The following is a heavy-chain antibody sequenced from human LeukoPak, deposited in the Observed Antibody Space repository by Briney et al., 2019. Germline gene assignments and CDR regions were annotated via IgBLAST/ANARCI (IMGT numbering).Heavy chain of an antibody. Sequence: ASVKVSCKASGYTFISYGINWVRQAPGQGLEWIGWISAYNGNTDYAQKVQGRVTMTTDTSTSTAYMELRSLRSDDTAVYYCAREGMGPGVFDIRGQGTMVTVSS. D-gene: IGHD7-27*01. CDR2: ISAYNGNT. CDR1: GYTFISYG. V-gene: IGHV1-18*01. CDR3: AREGMGPGVFDI. J-gene: IGHJ3*02.